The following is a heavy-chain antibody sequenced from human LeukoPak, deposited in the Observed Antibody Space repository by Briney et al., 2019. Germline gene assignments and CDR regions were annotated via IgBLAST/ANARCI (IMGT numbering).Heavy chain of an antibody. CDR2: IYYSGST. CDR3: ARERVVIINYFDY. V-gene: IGHV4-39*07. D-gene: IGHD3-3*01. J-gene: IGHJ4*02. CDR1: SGSISSGGYY. Sequence: SETLSLTCTVSSGSISSGGYYWSWIRQPPGKGLEWIGSIYYSGSTYYNPSLKSRVTISVDRSKNQFSLKLSSVTAADTAVYYCARERVVIINYFDYWGQGTLVTVSS.